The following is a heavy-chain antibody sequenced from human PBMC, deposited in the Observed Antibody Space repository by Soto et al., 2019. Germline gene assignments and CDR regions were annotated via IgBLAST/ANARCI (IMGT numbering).Heavy chain of an antibody. V-gene: IGHV3-48*03. J-gene: IGHJ4*02. CDR2: ISSSGSTI. Sequence: GGSLRLSCAASVFTFSSYEMSWVRQAPGKGLEWVSYISSSGSTIYYADSVKGRFTISRDNAKNSLYLLMNSLRAEDTAVYYCARDSGSAWFFDYWGQGTLVTV. D-gene: IGHD6-19*01. CDR3: ARDSGSAWFFDY. CDR1: VFTFSSYE.